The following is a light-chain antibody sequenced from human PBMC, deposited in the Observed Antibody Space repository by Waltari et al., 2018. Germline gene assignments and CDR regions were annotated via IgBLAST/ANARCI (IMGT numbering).Light chain of an antibody. CDR3: CSYVSTSAYV. CDR2: DVN. V-gene: IGLV2-14*03. Sequence: QSALTQPASVSGSPGQSITISCTGTSRDIGGYNYVSWYQQHPGKAPRLLIYDVNDRPLGVSDRFSGSKSGNTASLTISGLQAEDEGNYYCCSYVSTSAYVFGTGTKVTVL. J-gene: IGLJ1*01. CDR1: SRDIGGYNY.